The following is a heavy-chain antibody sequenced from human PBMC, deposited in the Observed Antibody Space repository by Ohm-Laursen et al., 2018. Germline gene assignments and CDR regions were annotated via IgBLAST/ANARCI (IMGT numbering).Heavy chain of an antibody. J-gene: IGHJ3*02. CDR2: MNPNSGNT. V-gene: IGHV1-8*01. Sequence: SSVKVSCKASGYTFTSYDINWVRQATGQGLEWMGWMNPNSGNTGYAQKFQGRVTMTRNTSISTAYMELSSLRSEDTAVYYCARDFGSRYLGPHNAFDIWGPGTMVTVSS. D-gene: IGHD3-16*01. CDR1: GYTFTSYD. CDR3: ARDFGSRYLGPHNAFDI.